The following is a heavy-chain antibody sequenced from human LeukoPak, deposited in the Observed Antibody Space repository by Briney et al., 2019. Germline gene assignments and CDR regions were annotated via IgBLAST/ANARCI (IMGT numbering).Heavy chain of an antibody. D-gene: IGHD2-2*01. CDR1: GYTLTELS. CDR2: FDPEDGET. V-gene: IGHV1-24*01. CDR3: ARGPIIDIVVIPAAADYYHMDV. Sequence: ASVTVSCKVSGYTLTELSMHWVRQAPGKGLEGMGGFDPEDGETIYAQKFQGRVTMTEDTSTDTAYMELRSLRSDDTAVYYCARGPIIDIVVIPAAADYYHMDVWGKGTTVTVSS. J-gene: IGHJ6*03.